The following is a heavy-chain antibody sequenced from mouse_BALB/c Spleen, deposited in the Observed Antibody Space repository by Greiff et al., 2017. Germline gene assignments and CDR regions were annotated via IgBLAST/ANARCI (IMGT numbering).Heavy chain of an antibody. D-gene: IGHD4-1*01. CDR3: ARRTGTALYGYFDF. CDR2: FHPYNDDT. J-gene: IGHJ1*01. CDR1: GYTFTTYR. Sequence: VQLQQSGAELVKPGASVTMSCKAFGYTFTTYRIHWVKQNPGKSLEWIGDFHPYNDDTKYNEKFKGKANLTVDKSSSTVYLELSRLTSADSAVYYCARRTGTALYGYFDFWGAGTTVTVSS. V-gene: IGHV1-47*01.